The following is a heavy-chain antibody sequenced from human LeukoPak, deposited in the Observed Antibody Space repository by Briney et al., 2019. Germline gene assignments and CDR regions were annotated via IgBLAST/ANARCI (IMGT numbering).Heavy chain of an antibody. CDR1: GFTFCDYA. Sequence: PGRSLRLSCTASGFTFCDYAMSWVRQAPGKGVEGVGFIRSKVYGGKTEYAASVKGRFSISRDDSKSIAYLQMNSLKTEDTAVYYCNREDMYYDFWSGLDYWGQGTLVTVSS. CDR2: IRSKVYGGKT. J-gene: IGHJ4*02. D-gene: IGHD3-3*01. V-gene: IGHV3-49*04. CDR3: NREDMYYDFWSGLDY.